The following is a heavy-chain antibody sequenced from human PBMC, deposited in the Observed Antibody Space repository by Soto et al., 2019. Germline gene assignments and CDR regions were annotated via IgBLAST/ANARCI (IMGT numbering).Heavy chain of an antibody. J-gene: IGHJ4*02. D-gene: IGHD6-6*01. CDR2: INHSGST. V-gene: IGHV4-34*01. CDR3: ARGVQYDY. CDR1: GVSFSGYY. Sequence: SDTLSLTCAVYGVSFSGYYLSWIRQPPGKGLEWIGEINHSGSTNYNPSLKSRLTISVDTSKNQFSLKLSSVTAADTAVYYCARGVQYDYWGQGTLVTVSS.